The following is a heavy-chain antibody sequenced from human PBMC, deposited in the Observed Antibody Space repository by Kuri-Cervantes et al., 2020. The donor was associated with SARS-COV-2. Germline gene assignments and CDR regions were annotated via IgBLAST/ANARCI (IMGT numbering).Heavy chain of an antibody. CDR1: GGSISSHY. CDR2: IYYSGST. CDR3: ALGSGSTSYYFYYYMDI. J-gene: IGHJ6*03. Sequence: SETLSLTCTVSGGSISSHYWSWIRQPPGKGLEWIGYIYYSGSTNYNPSLKSRVTISVDTSKNQFSLKLSSVRAADTAVYYCALGSGSTSYYFYYYMDIWGRGSTVTVSS. D-gene: IGHD3-10*01. V-gene: IGHV4-59*08.